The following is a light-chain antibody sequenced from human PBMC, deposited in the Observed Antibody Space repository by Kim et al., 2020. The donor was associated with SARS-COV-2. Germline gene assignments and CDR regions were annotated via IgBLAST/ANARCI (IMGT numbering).Light chain of an antibody. J-gene: IGLJ2*01. Sequence: SSELTQDPAVSVALGQTVRITCQGDSLRSYYASWYQQKPGQAPVLVIYGKNNRPSGIPDRFSGSSSGNTASLTITVAQAEDEADYYCNSRDSSGNHAVVF. CDR1: SLRSYY. CDR2: GKN. V-gene: IGLV3-19*01. CDR3: NSRDSSGNHAVV.